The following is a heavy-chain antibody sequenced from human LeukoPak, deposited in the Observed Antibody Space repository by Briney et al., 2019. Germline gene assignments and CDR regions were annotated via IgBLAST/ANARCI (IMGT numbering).Heavy chain of an antibody. CDR2: IYPGDSDT. CDR3: ARSPFGSSWYSGGDY. J-gene: IGHJ4*02. D-gene: IGHD6-13*01. Sequence: GESLKISCKGSGYSFTSYWIGWVRQMPGKGLEWMGIIYPGDSDTRYSPSFQGQVTISADKSISTAYLQWSSLKASDTAMYYCARSPFGSSWYSGGDYWGQGTLVTVSS. CDR1: GYSFTSYW. V-gene: IGHV5-51*01.